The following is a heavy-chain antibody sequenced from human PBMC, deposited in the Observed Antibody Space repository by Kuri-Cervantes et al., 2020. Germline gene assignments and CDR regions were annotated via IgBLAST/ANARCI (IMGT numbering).Heavy chain of an antibody. Sequence: GESLKISCTASGFTFSSYWMHWVRQAPGKGLVWVSLINGDGNDAFYADSVKGRFTISRDNSKNTLYMQMNSLRAEDTAVYYCAKDRGSSGWRDWGQGTLVTVSS. CDR3: AKDRGSSGWRD. V-gene: IGHV3-74*01. D-gene: IGHD6-19*01. J-gene: IGHJ4*02. CDR2: INGDGNDA. CDR1: GFTFSSYW.